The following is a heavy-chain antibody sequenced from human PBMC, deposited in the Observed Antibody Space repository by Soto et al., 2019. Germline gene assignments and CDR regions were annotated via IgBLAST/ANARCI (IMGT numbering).Heavy chain of an antibody. CDR1: GFTCTNAW. CDR2: IKSETDGGTT. D-gene: IGHD3-22*01. CDR3: TTDHVSYNMMFVVIPSDL. J-gene: IGHJ5*02. V-gene: IGHV3-15*07. Sequence: GSLRLSCAASGFTCTNAWMNWVRQARGKGRERVGRIKSETDGGTTDYAAPVKGRFTISRDDSRNTVYLQVNSLKTEDTAVYYCTTDHVSYNMMFVVIPSDLWGQGTLVTVSS.